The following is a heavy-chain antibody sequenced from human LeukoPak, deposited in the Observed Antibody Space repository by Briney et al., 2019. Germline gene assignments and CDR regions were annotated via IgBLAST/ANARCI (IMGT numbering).Heavy chain of an antibody. D-gene: IGHD5-18*01. CDR1: GFTFGSFD. Sequence: GGSLRLSCAASGFTFGSFDMHWVRQAPGKGLQWVAFIRYDGSNKYYADSVKGRFTISRDNSKNTLYLQMNSLRAEDTAVYYCAKEEWIRVSITYYYYYYMDVWGKGTTVTVSS. V-gene: IGHV3-30*02. CDR3: AKEEWIRVSITYYYYYYMDV. CDR2: IRYDGSNK. J-gene: IGHJ6*03.